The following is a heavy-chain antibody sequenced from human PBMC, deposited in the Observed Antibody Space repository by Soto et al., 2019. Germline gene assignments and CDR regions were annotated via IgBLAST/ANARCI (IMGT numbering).Heavy chain of an antibody. CDR1: GFTFSSYA. Sequence: EVQLLESGGGLVQPGGSLRLSCAASGFTFSSYAMSWVRQAPGKGLEWVSAISGSGGSAYYAESVKGRFTISSDNSKNTLYMQMKSQRADDKAVYYCAKQQAATTPYYYSMDVWGQGTTVTVSS. CDR2: ISGSGGSA. CDR3: AKQQAATTPYYYSMDV. J-gene: IGHJ6*02. V-gene: IGHV3-23*01. D-gene: IGHD2-15*01.